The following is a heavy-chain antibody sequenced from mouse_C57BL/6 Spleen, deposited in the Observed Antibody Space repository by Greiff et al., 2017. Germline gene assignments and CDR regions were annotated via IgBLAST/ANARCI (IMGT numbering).Heavy chain of an antibody. CDR1: GFTFSSYA. V-gene: IGHV5-4*01. CDR2: ISDGGSYT. J-gene: IGHJ2*01. Sequence: EVQLQESGGGLVKPGGSLKLSCAASGFTFSSYAMSWVRQTPEKRLEWVATISDGGSYTYYPDNVKGRFTISRDNAKNNLYLQMSHLKSEDTAMYYCAREGTTVRGPYYFDYWGQGTTLTVSS. D-gene: IGHD1-1*01. CDR3: AREGTTVRGPYYFDY.